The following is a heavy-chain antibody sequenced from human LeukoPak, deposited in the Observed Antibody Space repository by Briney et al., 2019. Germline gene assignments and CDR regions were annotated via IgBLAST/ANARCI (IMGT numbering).Heavy chain of an antibody. J-gene: IGHJ4*02. D-gene: IGHD5-24*01. V-gene: IGHV1-69*04. Sequence: ASVKVSCKASGGTFSSYAISWVRQAPGQGLEWMGRIIPILGIANYAQKFQGRVTITADKSTSTAYMELSSLRSEDTAVYYCARDRRDGYNYLGFDYWGQGTLVTVSS. CDR3: ARDRRDGYNYLGFDY. CDR2: IIPILGIA. CDR1: GGTFSSYA.